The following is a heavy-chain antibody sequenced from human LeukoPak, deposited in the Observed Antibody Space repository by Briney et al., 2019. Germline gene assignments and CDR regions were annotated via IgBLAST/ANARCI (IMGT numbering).Heavy chain of an antibody. D-gene: IGHD2/OR15-2a*01. Sequence: PGGSLRLSCAASGFTFSSYAMHWVRQAPGKGLEWVAVISFDGSNKYYADSVKGRFTISRDNSKNTLYLQMNSLRAEDTAVYYCARGIVSGAFDIWGQGTMVTVSS. V-gene: IGHV3-30-3*01. CDR1: GFTFSSYA. CDR3: ARGIVSGAFDI. J-gene: IGHJ3*02. CDR2: ISFDGSNK.